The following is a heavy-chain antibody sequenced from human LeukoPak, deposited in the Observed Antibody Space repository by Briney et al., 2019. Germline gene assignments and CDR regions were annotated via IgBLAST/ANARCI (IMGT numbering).Heavy chain of an antibody. D-gene: IGHD6-19*01. CDR3: ARDSGGQWLVNGETDY. CDR2: INANSGGT. Sequence: ASVKVSCKASGYTFTDYYMHWVRQAPGQGLEWMGWINANSGGTKYAQKFQGRVTMTRDTSISTAYMELSRLRSDDTAVYYCARDSGGQWLVNGETDYWGQGTLVTVSS. CDR1: GYTFTDYY. J-gene: IGHJ4*02. V-gene: IGHV1-2*02.